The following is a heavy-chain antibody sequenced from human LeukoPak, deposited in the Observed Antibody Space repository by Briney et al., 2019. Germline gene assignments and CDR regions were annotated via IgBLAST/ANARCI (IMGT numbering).Heavy chain of an antibody. CDR3: ARVSPGGSYVDAFDI. V-gene: IGHV3-20*04. J-gene: IGHJ3*02. D-gene: IGHD1-26*01. CDR1: GFTFDDYG. Sequence: GGSLRLSCAASGFTFDDYGMSWVRQAPGKGLEWVSGINWNGGSTGYADSVKGRFTISRDNAKNSLYLQMNSLRAEDTALYYCARVSPGGSYVDAFDIWGQGTMVTVSS. CDR2: INWNGGST.